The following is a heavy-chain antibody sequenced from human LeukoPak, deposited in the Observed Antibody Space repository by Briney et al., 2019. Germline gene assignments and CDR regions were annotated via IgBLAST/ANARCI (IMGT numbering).Heavy chain of an antibody. CDR1: GFTFSTYA. V-gene: IGHV3-64*01. D-gene: IGHD4-17*01. CDR2: ISSDGDST. J-gene: IGHJ4*02. Sequence: GGSLRLSCAASGFTFSTYAMHWVRQAPGKGLEYVSAISSDGDSTYYANSVKGRFTISRDNSKNTLYLQMGSLRAEDMAVYYCARSEQQNFGDYEFDYWGQGTLVTVSS. CDR3: ARSEQQNFGDYEFDY.